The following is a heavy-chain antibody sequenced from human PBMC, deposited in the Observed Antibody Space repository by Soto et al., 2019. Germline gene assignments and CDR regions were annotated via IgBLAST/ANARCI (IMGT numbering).Heavy chain of an antibody. V-gene: IGHV4-4*07. Sequence: LSPTCTVSGGSISNYYWSWIRQPAGKGLEWIGRIYPSGNTNYNPSLKSRVAMSVDTSKNQFSVKLSSVTAADTAVYYCVREGGYSLYYFDYWGQGALVTVSS. CDR3: VREGGYSLYYFDY. CDR1: GGSISNYY. D-gene: IGHD4-4*01. CDR2: IYPSGNT. J-gene: IGHJ4*02.